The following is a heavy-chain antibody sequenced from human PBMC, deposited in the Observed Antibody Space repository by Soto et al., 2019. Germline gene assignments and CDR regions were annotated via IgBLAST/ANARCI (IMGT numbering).Heavy chain of an antibody. CDR2: IHYSGTT. CDR3: ARQSPDYLGSVGWFNP. V-gene: IGHV4-39*01. D-gene: IGHD1-26*01. Sequence: SETLSLTCSVSGGSISSSSYYWVWIRHPPGKGLEWIGSIHYSGTTYYNPSLKSRVTISVDTSKNQFSLKLRSVTAADTAVYYCARQSPDYLGSVGWFNPWGQGTLVTVSS. CDR1: GGSISSSSYY. J-gene: IGHJ5*02.